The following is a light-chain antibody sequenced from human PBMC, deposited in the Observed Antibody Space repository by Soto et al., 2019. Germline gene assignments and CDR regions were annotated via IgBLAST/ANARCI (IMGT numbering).Light chain of an antibody. CDR2: SDN. Sequence: SYVLTQPPSVAVAPGTTASITCEGNNIGSKSVYWYQKKSGQAPVLVIHSDNDRPSGIPDRFSGSNSGNTATLTINRVEAGDEADYYCHVWDSITDHVVFGGGTKLTVL. V-gene: IGLV3-21*04. CDR1: NIGSKS. J-gene: IGLJ2*01. CDR3: HVWDSITDHVV.